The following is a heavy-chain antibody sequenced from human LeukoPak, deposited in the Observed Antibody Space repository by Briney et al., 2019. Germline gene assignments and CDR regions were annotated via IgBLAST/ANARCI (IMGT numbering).Heavy chain of an antibody. D-gene: IGHD3-9*01. CDR1: GYTFTSYD. Sequence: ASVKVSCKASGYTFTSYDINWVRQATGQGLEWMGWINPNSGNTGYSQKFQGRVTMTRNTSISTAYLELSSLRSDDSAVYYCARDPQSTSDYDILTGNYYYYGMDVWGQGTTVTVSS. CDR2: INPNSGNT. V-gene: IGHV1-8*01. CDR3: ARDPQSTSDYDILTGNYYYYGMDV. J-gene: IGHJ6*02.